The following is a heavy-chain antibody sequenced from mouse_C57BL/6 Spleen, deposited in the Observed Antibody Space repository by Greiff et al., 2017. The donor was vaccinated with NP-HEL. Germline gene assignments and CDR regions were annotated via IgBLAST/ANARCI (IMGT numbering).Heavy chain of an antibody. CDR1: GFTFSDYY. Sequence: DVQLQESEGGLVQPGSSMKLSCTASGFTFSDYYMAWVRQVPEKGLEWVANINYDGSSTYYLDSLKSRFIISRDNAKNILYLQMSSLKSEDTATYYCAREAQDYAMDYWGQGTSVTVSS. J-gene: IGHJ4*01. CDR3: AREAQDYAMDY. CDR2: INYDGSST. V-gene: IGHV5-16*01.